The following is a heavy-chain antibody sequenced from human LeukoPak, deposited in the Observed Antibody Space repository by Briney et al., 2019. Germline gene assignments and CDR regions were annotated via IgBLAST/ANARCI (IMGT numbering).Heavy chain of an antibody. V-gene: IGHV4-39*07. D-gene: IGHD5-18*01. Sequence: SETLSLTCTVSGGSISSSSYYWGWIRQPPGKGLEWLGSIYYSGSTYYNPSLKSRVPISVDTSKNQFSLKLSSVTAADTAVYYCARDGAVLTAIHDWGQGTLVTVSS. CDR1: GGSISSSSYY. J-gene: IGHJ4*02. CDR2: IYYSGST. CDR3: ARDGAVLTAIHD.